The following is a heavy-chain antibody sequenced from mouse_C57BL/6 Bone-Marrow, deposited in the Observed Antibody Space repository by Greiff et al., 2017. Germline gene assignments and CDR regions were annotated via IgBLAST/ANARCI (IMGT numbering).Heavy chain of an antibody. Sequence: VQLQQPGAELVMPGASVKLSCKASGYTFTSYWMHWVKQRPGQGLEWIGEIDPSDSYTNYNQKFKGKSTLTVDKSSSTDYMQLSSLTSEDSAVYYCARGETGTNFDYWGQGTTLTVTS. D-gene: IGHD4-1*01. J-gene: IGHJ2*01. CDR2: IDPSDSYT. V-gene: IGHV1-69*01. CDR3: ARGETGTNFDY. CDR1: GYTFTSYW.